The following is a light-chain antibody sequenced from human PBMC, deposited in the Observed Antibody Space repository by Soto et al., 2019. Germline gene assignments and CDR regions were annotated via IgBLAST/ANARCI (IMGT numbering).Light chain of an antibody. CDR3: QQYNSFLT. Sequence: DIQMTQSPSTLSAPVGDRVTITCRASQSVSRWLAWYQQKAGKAPKLLIFDASTLETGVPSRFSGSGSGTEFTLTITNLQPDDFATYYCQQYNSFLTFGGGTKVDIK. CDR2: DAS. CDR1: QSVSRW. J-gene: IGKJ4*01. V-gene: IGKV1-5*01.